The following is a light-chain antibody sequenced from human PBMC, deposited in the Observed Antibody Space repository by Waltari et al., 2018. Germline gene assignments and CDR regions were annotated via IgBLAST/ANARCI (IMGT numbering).Light chain of an antibody. CDR1: QSLLHDNGYNY. V-gene: IGKV2-28*01. Sequence: DIVMTQSPLSLSVTPGESASISSRSSQSLLHDNGYNYVDWYVQKQGQSPQLLIYLGSTRASGGPNRFIGSGSGAEFKLKIRRVEAEDVGVYYCMQAQQTPRTFGQGTKVEIK. J-gene: IGKJ1*01. CDR2: LGS. CDR3: MQAQQTPRT.